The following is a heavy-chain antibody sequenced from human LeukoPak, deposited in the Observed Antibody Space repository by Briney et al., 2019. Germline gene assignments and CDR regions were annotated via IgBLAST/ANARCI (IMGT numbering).Heavy chain of an antibody. D-gene: IGHD3-16*01. Sequence: GGSLGLSCAASGFTFSSYAMSWVRQAPGKGLEWVSAISGSGGSTYYADSVKGRFTISRDNSKNTLYLQMNSLRAEDTAVYYCAKGLGGGNWFDPWGQGTLVTVSS. CDR2: ISGSGGST. CDR3: AKGLGGGNWFDP. CDR1: GFTFSSYA. V-gene: IGHV3-23*01. J-gene: IGHJ5*02.